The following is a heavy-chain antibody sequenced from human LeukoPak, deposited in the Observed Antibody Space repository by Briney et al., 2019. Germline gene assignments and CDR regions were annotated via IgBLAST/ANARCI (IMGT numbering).Heavy chain of an antibody. J-gene: IGHJ6*03. CDR2: ISSSSSYI. Sequence: GGSLRLSCAASGFTFSDYYMSWIRQAPGKGLEWVSSISSSSSYIYYADSVKGRFTISRDNAKNSLYLQMNSLRAEDTAVYYCARVGYYYYYMDVWGKGTTVTVSS. CDR3: ARVGYYYYYMDV. V-gene: IGHV3-11*06. CDR1: GFTFSDYY.